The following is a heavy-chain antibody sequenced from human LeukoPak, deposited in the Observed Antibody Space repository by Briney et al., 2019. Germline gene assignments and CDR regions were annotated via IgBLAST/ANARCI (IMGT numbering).Heavy chain of an antibody. J-gene: IGHJ4*02. CDR3: AHTSGGSGWPLDY. Sequence: ASVKVPCKASGYTFTGYYMHWVRQAPGQGLEWMGWINPNSGGTNYAQKFQGRVTMTRDTSISTAYMELSRLRSDDTAVYYCAHTSGGSGWPLDYWGQGTLVTVSS. CDR1: GYTFTGYY. D-gene: IGHD6-19*01. V-gene: IGHV1-2*02. CDR2: INPNSGGT.